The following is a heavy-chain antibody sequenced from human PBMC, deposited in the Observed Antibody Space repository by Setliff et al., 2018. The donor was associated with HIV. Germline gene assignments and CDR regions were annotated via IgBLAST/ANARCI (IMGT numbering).Heavy chain of an antibody. J-gene: IGHJ6*02. D-gene: IGHD3-22*01. Sequence: ASVKVSCKASGYTFTSYTLHWVRQAPGQRLEWMGWINAGSGKTKYSQKFEGRVTITRDTSASTAYMELSSLRAEDTSVYYCARGDAIVIGSVYDMDVWGQGTPVTVSS. CDR1: GYTFTSYT. CDR3: ARGDAIVIGSVYDMDV. CDR2: INAGSGKT. V-gene: IGHV1-3*01.